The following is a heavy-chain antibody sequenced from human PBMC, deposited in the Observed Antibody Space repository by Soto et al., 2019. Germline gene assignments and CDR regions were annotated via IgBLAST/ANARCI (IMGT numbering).Heavy chain of an antibody. CDR3: ARTSPTITMVRGVLAAFDY. CDR2: ISSSSSTI. CDR1: GFTFSSYS. V-gene: IGHV3-48*02. D-gene: IGHD3-10*01. Sequence: GSLRLSCAASGFTFSSYSMNWVRQAPGKGLEWVSYISSSSSTIYYADSVKGRFTISRDNAKNSLYLQMNSLRDEDTAVYYSARTSPTITMVRGVLAAFDYWGQGTLVTVSS. J-gene: IGHJ4*02.